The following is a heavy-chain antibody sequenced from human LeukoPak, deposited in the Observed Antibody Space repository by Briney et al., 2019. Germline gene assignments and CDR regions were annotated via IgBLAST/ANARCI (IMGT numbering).Heavy chain of an antibody. CDR2: INPNSGGT. V-gene: IGHV1-2*02. Sequence: ASVKVSCKASGYTFTGYYMHWVRQAPGQGLGWMGWINPNSGGTNYAQKFQGRVTMTRDTSISTAYMELSRLRSDDTAVYYCASAFVYYYGMDGWGQGTTVTVSS. CDR3: ASAFVYYYGMDG. J-gene: IGHJ6*02. CDR1: GYTFTGYY.